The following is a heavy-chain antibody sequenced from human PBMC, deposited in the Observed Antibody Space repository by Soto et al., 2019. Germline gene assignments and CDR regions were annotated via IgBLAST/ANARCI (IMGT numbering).Heavy chain of an antibody. V-gene: IGHV1-3*01. CDR3: ARIGPPYGMDV. J-gene: IGHJ6*02. Sequence: VASVKVSCKASGYTFTSYAMHWVRQAPGQRLEWMGWINAGNGNTKYSQKFQGRVTITRDTSASTAYMELSSLRSEDTAVYYCARIGPPYGMDVWGQGTTVTVSS. CDR1: GYTFTSYA. CDR2: INAGNGNT.